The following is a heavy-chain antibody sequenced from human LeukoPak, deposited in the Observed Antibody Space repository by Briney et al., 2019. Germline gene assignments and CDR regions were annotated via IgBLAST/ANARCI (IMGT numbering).Heavy chain of an antibody. CDR3: AKKEEWEPHFDY. Sequence: GGSLRLSCAASGFTFSSYAMSWVRQAPGKGLEWVSAISGSGGSTYYADSVKGRFTISRDNSKDTLYLQMNSLRAEDTAVYYCAKKEEWEPHFDYWGQGTMVTVSS. J-gene: IGHJ4*03. CDR1: GFTFSSYA. D-gene: IGHD1-26*01. V-gene: IGHV3-23*01. CDR2: ISGSGGST.